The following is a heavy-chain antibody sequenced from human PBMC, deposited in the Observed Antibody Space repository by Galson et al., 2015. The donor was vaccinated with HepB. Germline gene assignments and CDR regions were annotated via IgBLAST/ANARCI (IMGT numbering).Heavy chain of an antibody. CDR1: GGSFSGYY. V-gene: IGHV4-34*01. CDR3: ARGYRITIFGVVIIEWFDP. J-gene: IGHJ5*02. CDR2: INHSGST. D-gene: IGHD3-3*01. Sequence: SETLSLTCAVYGGSFSGYYWSWIRQPPGKGLEWIGEINHSGSTNYNPSLKSRVTISVDTSKNQFSLKLSSVTAADTAVYYCARGYRITIFGVVIIEWFDPWGQGTLVTVSS.